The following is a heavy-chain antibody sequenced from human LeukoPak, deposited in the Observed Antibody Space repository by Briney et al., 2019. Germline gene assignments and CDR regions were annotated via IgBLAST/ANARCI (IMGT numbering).Heavy chain of an antibody. V-gene: IGHV4-4*02. CDR1: GGSISSSKW. D-gene: IGHD5-18*01. CDR3: AGRFKLVDTAMAFDY. CDR2: INHSGST. J-gene: IGHJ4*02. Sequence: SGTLSLTCAVSGGSISSSKWWSWVRQPPGKGLEWIGEINHSGSTNYNPSLKSRVTISVDTSKNQFSLKLSSVTAADTAVYYCAGRFKLVDTAMAFDYWGQGTLVTVSS.